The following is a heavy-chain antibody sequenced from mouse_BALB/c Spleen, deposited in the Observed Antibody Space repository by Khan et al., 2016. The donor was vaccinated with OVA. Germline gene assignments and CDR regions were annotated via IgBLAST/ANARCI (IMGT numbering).Heavy chain of an antibody. V-gene: IGHV5-4*02. CDR3: ARGYYGDPFAY. CDR2: ISDGGRYT. J-gene: IGHJ3*01. CDR1: GFTFSDYY. Sequence: EVELVESGGGLVKPGGSLKLSCAASGFTFSDYYMYWVRQTPEKRLEWVATISDGGRYTYSPDSVKGRFTISRDDAKNNLYLQMSSLKSEDTAMYYCARGYYGDPFAYWGQGTLVTVSA. D-gene: IGHD2-13*01.